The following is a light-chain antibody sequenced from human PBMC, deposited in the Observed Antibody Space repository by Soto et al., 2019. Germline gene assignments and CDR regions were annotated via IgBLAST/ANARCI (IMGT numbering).Light chain of an antibody. Sequence: EIVMTQSPATLSVSPGERATLSCRASQSVSSNLAWYQQKPGQAPRLLIYGASTRATGIPARFSSSGSGTEFTLTISSLQSEDIAVYYCQRYGGFGQGTKVEIK. CDR1: QSVSSN. CDR2: GAS. V-gene: IGKV3-15*01. CDR3: QRYGG. J-gene: IGKJ1*01.